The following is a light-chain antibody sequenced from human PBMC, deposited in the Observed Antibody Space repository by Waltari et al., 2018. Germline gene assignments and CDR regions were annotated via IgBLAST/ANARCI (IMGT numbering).Light chain of an antibody. CDR3: AAWDDSLHGHWV. V-gene: IGLV1-44*01. Sequence: QSVLTQPPSASGTPGQRVTISCSGSSSNIGSNLVNWYQQFPGKAPKLLIYRSVRRPSGVPDRFSVSKSGTSASLAINGLQSEDEAAYDCAAWDDSLHGHWVFGGGTKVTVL. CDR2: RSV. J-gene: IGLJ3*02. CDR1: SSNIGSNL.